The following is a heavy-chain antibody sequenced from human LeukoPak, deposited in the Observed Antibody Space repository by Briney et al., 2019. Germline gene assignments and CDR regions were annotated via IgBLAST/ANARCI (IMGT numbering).Heavy chain of an antibody. D-gene: IGHD3-3*01. CDR3: AREAYQEWLLLAGGSKLNWFDP. CDR2: IYHSGST. J-gene: IGHJ5*02. Sequence: SETLSLTCAVYGGSFSGYYWSWLRQPPGKGLGWIGEIYHSGSTNYNPSLKSRVTISVDKSKNQFSLKLSSVTAADTAVYYCAREAYQEWLLLAGGSKLNWFDPWGQGTLVTVSS. CDR1: GGSFSGYY. V-gene: IGHV4-34*01.